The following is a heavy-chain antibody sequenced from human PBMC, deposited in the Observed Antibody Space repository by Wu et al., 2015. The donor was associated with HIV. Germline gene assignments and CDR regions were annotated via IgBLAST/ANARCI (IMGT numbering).Heavy chain of an antibody. V-gene: IGHV4-4*09. Sequence: QVQLRESGPGLVKPSETLSLTCTVSGGSVSSQYWSWIRQPPGKGLEWIGYIYNSGSTNYNPSLKSRVTMSLDTPKNQLSLKMSSVTAADTALYYCARSRYCSRSSCYDFDYWGQGILVTVSS. CDR1: GGSVSSQY. D-gene: IGHD2-2*01. CDR3: ARSRYCSRSSCYDFDY. J-gene: IGHJ4*02. CDR2: IYNSGST.